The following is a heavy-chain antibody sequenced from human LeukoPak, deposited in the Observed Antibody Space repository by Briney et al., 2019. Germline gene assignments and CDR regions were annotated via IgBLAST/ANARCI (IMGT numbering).Heavy chain of an antibody. CDR1: GFTFSSYA. CDR2: ISGGSDST. D-gene: IGHD1-26*01. J-gene: IGHJ3*02. CDR3: AKGSGTYVPSAFDI. V-gene: IGHV3-23*01. Sequence: QPGGSPRLSCAASGFTFSSYAMMWVRQAPGKGLGWVSGISGGSDSTYYADSVKGRFTVSRDNSKNTLYLQMNTLRAEDTAVYYCAKGSGTYVPSAFDIWGQGTMVTVSS.